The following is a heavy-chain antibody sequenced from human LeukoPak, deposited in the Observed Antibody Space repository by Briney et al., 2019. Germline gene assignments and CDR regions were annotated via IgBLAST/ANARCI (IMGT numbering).Heavy chain of an antibody. CDR1: GYTFTGYY. D-gene: IGHD2-15*01. CDR3: ARGYCSGGSCFHLDY. V-gene: IGHV1-2*02. Sequence: GASVKVSCKASGYTFTGYYMHWVRQAPGQGLEWMGWINPNSGGTNYAQKFQGRVTMTRDTSISTAYMELSRLRSDDAAVYYCARGYCSGGSCFHLDYWGQGTLVTVSS. J-gene: IGHJ4*02. CDR2: INPNSGGT.